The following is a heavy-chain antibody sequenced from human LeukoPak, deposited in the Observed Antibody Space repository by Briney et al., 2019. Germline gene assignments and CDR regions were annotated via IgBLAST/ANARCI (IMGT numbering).Heavy chain of an antibody. CDR2: INPSGGST. J-gene: IGHJ6*03. CDR3: ARDFGGYCSSTSCYDYYYYYMDV. CDR1: GYTFISYY. Sequence: ASVKVSCKASGYTFISYYMHWVRQAPGQGLEWMGIINPSGGSTSYAQKFQGRVTMTRDTSTSTVYMELSSLRSEDTAVYYCARDFGGYCSSTSCYDYYYYYMDVWGKGTTVTVSS. V-gene: IGHV1-46*01. D-gene: IGHD2-2*01.